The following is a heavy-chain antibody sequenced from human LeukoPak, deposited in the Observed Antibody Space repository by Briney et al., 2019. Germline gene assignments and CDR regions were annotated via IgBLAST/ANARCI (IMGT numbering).Heavy chain of an antibody. Sequence: GGSLRLSCAASGFTFSSYEMNWVRQAPGKGLEWVTLISFDGNDKKYADSVGGRFTVSGDNSRNTLFLQMNSLRPEDTAVYYCARVYGSEIDYWGQGTLVTVSS. CDR3: ARVYGSEIDY. J-gene: IGHJ4*02. D-gene: IGHD3-10*01. V-gene: IGHV3-30*03. CDR1: GFTFSSYE. CDR2: ISFDGNDK.